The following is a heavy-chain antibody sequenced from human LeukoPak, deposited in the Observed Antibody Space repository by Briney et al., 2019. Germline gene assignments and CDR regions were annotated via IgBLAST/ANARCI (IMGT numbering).Heavy chain of an antibody. Sequence: SETLSLTCTVSGVSISTYYWSWIRRPPGKGLEWIGYIFYSGNTNYNPSLKSRVTISLDASKNQFSLKLSSVTAADTAVYYCARGYLQPLDSWGQGTLVTVSS. CDR2: IFYSGNT. CDR3: ARGYLQPLDS. D-gene: IGHD4-11*01. V-gene: IGHV4-59*01. CDR1: GVSISTYY. J-gene: IGHJ4*02.